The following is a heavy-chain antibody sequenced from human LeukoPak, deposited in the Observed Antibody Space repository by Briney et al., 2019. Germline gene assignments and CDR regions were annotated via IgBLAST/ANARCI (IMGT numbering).Heavy chain of an antibody. J-gene: IGHJ3*02. CDR1: GFTFSSYW. D-gene: IGHD5-18*01. CDR2: NNSDGSST. CDR3: ARGGGVDAAMARDDAFDI. V-gene: IGHV3-74*01. Sequence: GGSLRLSCAASGFTFSSYWMHWVRQAPGKGLVWVSRNNSDGSSTRYADSVKGRFTISRDNAKNTLYLQMNSLRAEDTAVYYCARGGGVDAAMARDDAFDIWGQGTMVTVSS.